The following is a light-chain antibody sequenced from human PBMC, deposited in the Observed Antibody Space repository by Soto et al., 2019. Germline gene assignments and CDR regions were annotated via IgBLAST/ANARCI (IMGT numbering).Light chain of an antibody. Sequence: DIVMTQSPDSLAVSLGERATINCKSSQSVLYSSNNKNYLAWYQQKPGQPPKLLIYWASTRESGVPDRFSGSGFGIDFPLTISSLQAEDVEVYYCQQYYSTPRTFGQGTKVEIK. J-gene: IGKJ1*01. V-gene: IGKV4-1*01. CDR3: QQYYSTPRT. CDR1: QSVLYSSNNKNY. CDR2: WAS.